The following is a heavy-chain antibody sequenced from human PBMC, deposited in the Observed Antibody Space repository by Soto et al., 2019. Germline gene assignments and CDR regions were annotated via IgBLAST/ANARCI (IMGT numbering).Heavy chain of an antibody. J-gene: IGHJ6*02. CDR1: GGSFSGYY. CDR3: ARGPYYYDSRDYYYYYGMDV. D-gene: IGHD3-22*01. CDR2: INHSGST. Sequence: SGTLSLTCAVYGGSFSGYYWSWIRQPPGKGLEWIGEINHSGSTNYNPSLKSRVTISVDTSKNQFSLKLSSVTAADTAVYYCARGPYYYDSRDYYYYYGMDVWGQGTTVTVSS. V-gene: IGHV4-34*01.